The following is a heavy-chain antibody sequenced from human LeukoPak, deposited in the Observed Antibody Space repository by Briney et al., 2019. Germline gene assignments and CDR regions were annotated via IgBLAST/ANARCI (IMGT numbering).Heavy chain of an antibody. Sequence: PSETLSLTCAVYGGSFSGYYWSWIRQPPGKGLEWIGEINHSGSTNYNPSLKSRVTISVDTSKNQFSLKLSSVTAADTAVYYCARRSITMVRGVIAARYYYYMDVWGKGTTVTISS. J-gene: IGHJ6*03. D-gene: IGHD3-10*01. V-gene: IGHV4-34*01. CDR3: ARRSITMVRGVIAARYYYYMDV. CDR1: GGSFSGYY. CDR2: INHSGST.